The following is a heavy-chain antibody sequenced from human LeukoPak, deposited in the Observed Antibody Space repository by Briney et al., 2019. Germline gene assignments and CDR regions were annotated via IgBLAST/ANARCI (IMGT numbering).Heavy chain of an antibody. CDR1: GYTFTSYD. V-gene: IGHV1-8*01. J-gene: IGHJ4*02. CDR2: MNPNSGNT. D-gene: IGHD3-3*01. CDR3: ARGPGRGYYDFWSGYYKGALDY. Sequence: ASAKVSCKASGYTFTSYDINWVRQATGQGLEWMGWMNPNSGNTGYAQKFQGRVTMSRNTSISTAYMELSSLRSEDTAVYYCARGPGRGYYDFWSGYYKGALDYWGQGTLVTVSS.